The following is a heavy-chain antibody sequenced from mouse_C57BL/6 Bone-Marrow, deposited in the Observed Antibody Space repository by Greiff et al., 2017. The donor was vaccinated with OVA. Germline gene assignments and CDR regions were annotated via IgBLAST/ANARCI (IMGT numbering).Heavy chain of an antibody. V-gene: IGHV5-12*01. J-gene: IGHJ2*01. CDR1: GFTFSDYY. Sequence: EVQLVESGGGLVQPGGSLKLSCAASGFTFSDYYMYWVRQTPEKRLEWVAYISNGGGSTYYPDTVKGRFTISRDNAKNTLYLQMSRLKSEDTAMYYCARQGLYFDYWGQGTTLTVSS. CDR2: ISNGGGST. CDR3: ARQGLYFDY.